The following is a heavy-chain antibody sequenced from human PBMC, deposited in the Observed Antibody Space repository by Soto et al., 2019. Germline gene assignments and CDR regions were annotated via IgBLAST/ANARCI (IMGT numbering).Heavy chain of an antibody. CDR3: VRDHDTMGCDY. Sequence: PSETLSLTCAVSGGSISSSNWWSWVRQPPGKGLEWIGEIYHSGSTNYNSSLKSRVTISLDKSKNQFSLRLSSVTAADTAVYYCVRDHDTMGCDYWGQGTLVTVS. D-gene: IGHD3-10*01. V-gene: IGHV4-4*02. CDR1: GGSISSSNW. J-gene: IGHJ4*02. CDR2: IYHSGST.